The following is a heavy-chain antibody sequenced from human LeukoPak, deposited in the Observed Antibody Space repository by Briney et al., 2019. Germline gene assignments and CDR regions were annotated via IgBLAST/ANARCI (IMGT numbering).Heavy chain of an antibody. CDR3: ARKYYYDSSGPPLGAFDI. Sequence: KVSCKASGYTFINFAINWGRQAPGQRPEWMGIIYPGDSDTRYSPSFQGQVTISADKSISTAYLRWSSLKASDTAMYYCARKYYYDSSGPPLGAFDIWGQGTMVTVSS. CDR1: GYTFINFA. D-gene: IGHD3-22*01. J-gene: IGHJ3*02. CDR2: IYPGDSDT. V-gene: IGHV5-51*01.